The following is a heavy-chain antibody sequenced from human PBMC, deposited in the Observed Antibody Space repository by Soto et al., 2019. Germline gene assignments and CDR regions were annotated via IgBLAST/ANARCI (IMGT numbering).Heavy chain of an antibody. CDR2: IRSKTDGGTT. V-gene: IGHV3-15*01. CDR3: TTYSGAAFEY. CDR1: GFTFTDAW. J-gene: IGHJ4*02. Sequence: EVQLVESGGGLVQPGGSLRLSCAASGFTFTDAWMNWVRQAPGKGLEWVGRIRSKTDGGTTDYAAPVEGRFIISRDDSKNTVDLQMNGLKIEDTAVYYCTTYSGAAFEYWGQGTLVTVSS. D-gene: IGHD1-26*01.